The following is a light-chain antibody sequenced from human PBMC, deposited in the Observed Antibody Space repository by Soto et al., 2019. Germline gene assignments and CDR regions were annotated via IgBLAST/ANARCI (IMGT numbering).Light chain of an antibody. CDR3: AAWDGSLNNVL. CDR1: GSSIGTNT. CDR2: GDN. V-gene: IGLV1-44*01. Sequence: QSALTQPPSASGTPGQRVTISCSGSGSSIGTNTVNWYRQLPGTAPKLLIYGDNQRPSGVPDRFSGSKSGTSASLAISGLQSEYEAEYYCAAWDGSLNNVLFGGGTKVTVL. J-gene: IGLJ2*01.